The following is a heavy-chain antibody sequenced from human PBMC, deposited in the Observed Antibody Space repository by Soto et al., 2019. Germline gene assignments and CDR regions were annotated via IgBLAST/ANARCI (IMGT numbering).Heavy chain of an antibody. Sequence: PGESLKISCKGSGYSLTSYWISWVRQMPVKGLEWMGSIDPSDSYTNYSPSFQGHVTISADKSISTAYLQCSSLKASETAMYYCATFPAAGTYYYYGMDVWGQGTTVTVSS. CDR2: IDPSDSYT. CDR3: ATFPAAGTYYYYGMDV. J-gene: IGHJ6*02. D-gene: IGHD6-13*01. V-gene: IGHV5-10-1*01. CDR1: GYSLTSYW.